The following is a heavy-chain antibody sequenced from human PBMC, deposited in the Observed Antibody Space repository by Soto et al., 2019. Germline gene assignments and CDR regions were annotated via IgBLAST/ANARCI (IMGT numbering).Heavy chain of an antibody. CDR3: AKEVINDYDFWSGYYRYYYGMGV. V-gene: IGHV1-69*13. CDR2: IIPIFGTA. CDR1: GGTFSSYA. J-gene: IGHJ6*02. D-gene: IGHD3-3*01. Sequence: SVKVSCKASGGTFSSYAISWVRQAPGQGLEWMGGIIPIFGTANYAQKFQGRVTITADESTSTAYMELSSLRSEDTAVYYCAKEVINDYDFWSGYYRYYYGMGVWGQGTTVTVSS.